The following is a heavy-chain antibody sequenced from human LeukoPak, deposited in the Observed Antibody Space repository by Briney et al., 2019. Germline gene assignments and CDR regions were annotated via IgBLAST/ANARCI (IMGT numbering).Heavy chain of an antibody. CDR2: ISPSGGST. Sequence: ASVKVSCKAFGYTFTSNYMHWVRQAPGQGPEWMGVISPSGGSTTYAQKFQGRVTLTRDMSTSTDYLELSSLRAEDTAVYYCAKNSFYYDSGSYFFDYWGQGTLVTVSS. CDR3: AKNSFYYDSGSYFFDY. D-gene: IGHD3-10*01. CDR1: GYTFTSNY. V-gene: IGHV1-46*01. J-gene: IGHJ4*02.